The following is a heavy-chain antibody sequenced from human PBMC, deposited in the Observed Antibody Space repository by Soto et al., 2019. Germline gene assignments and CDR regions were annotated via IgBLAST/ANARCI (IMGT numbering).Heavy chain of an antibody. D-gene: IGHD6-19*01. J-gene: IGHJ6*02. CDR2: ISYDGSNK. Sequence: QVQLVESGGGVVQPGRSLRLSCAASGFTFSSYGMHWVRQAPGKGLEWVAVISYDGSNKYYADSVKGRFTISRDNSKNTLYLQMNSLRAEDTAVYYCAKDSEGTYSSGWYYYYGMDVWGQGTTVTVSS. CDR1: GFTFSSYG. V-gene: IGHV3-30*18. CDR3: AKDSEGTYSSGWYYYYGMDV.